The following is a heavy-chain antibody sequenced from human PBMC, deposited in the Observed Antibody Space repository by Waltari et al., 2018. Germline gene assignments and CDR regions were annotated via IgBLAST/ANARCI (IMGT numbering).Heavy chain of an antibody. J-gene: IGHJ4*02. CDR2: ISGSGGST. V-gene: IGHV3-23*01. D-gene: IGHD6-19*01. CDR3: AKDYEMLRGWTFDY. CDR1: TFSSYA. Sequence: TFSSYAMSWVRPAPGKGLEWVSAISGSGGSTYYADSVKGRFTISRDNSKNTLYLQMNSLRAEDTAVYYCAKDYEMLRGWTFDYWGQGTLVTVSS.